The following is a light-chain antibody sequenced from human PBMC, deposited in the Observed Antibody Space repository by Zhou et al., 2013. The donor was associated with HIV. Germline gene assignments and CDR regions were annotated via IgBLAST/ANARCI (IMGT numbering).Light chain of an antibody. J-gene: IGKJ4*01. CDR2: DAS. CDR1: QSVSSY. CDR3: QQRYNWPVT. Sequence: EIVLTQSPGTLSLSTGERATLSCRASQSVSSYLAWYQLKPGQAPRLLVYDASNRAPGTPARFTGSGSGTDFTLTVSSLEPEDFAVYYCQQRYNWPVTFGGGTKVEIK. V-gene: IGKV3-11*01.